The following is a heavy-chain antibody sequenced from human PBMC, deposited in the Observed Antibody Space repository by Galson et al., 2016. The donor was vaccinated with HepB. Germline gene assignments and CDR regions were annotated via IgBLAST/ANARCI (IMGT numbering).Heavy chain of an antibody. CDR3: AKDVGYCSGGACSIYVGFDS. CDR1: GFTISGFG. D-gene: IGHD2-15*01. V-gene: IGHV3-30*18. Sequence: SLRLSCAASGFTISGFGMHWVRQAPGKGLGWVAVISHDGTNIYHANSVRGRFTISRDTSKNTLYLHLNSLRADDTAVYYCAKDVGYCSGGACSIYVGFDSWGQGTLVAVSS. J-gene: IGHJ4*02. CDR2: ISHDGTNI.